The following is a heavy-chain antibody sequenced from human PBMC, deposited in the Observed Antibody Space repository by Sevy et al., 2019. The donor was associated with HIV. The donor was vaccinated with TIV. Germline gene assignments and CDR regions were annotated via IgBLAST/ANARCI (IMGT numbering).Heavy chain of an antibody. CDR3: ARDTGGIGMDV. D-gene: IGHD6-13*01. CDR1: GFTFSSHW. V-gene: IGHV3-7*01. J-gene: IGHJ6*02. CDR2: IKQDGSDK. Sequence: GGSLRLSCAASGFTFSSHWTSWVRQAPGKGLEWVANIKQDGSDKYYVDSVKGRFTIPRDNAKNSLSLQMNSLRAEDTAVYYCARDTGGIGMDVWGQGTTVTVSS.